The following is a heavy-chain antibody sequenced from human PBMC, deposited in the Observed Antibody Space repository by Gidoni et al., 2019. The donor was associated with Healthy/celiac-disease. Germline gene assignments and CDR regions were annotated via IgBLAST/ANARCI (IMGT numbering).Heavy chain of an antibody. CDR3: ARDCSGTTCPGVGGFDY. Sequence: QDQLVQSGAEVKKPGASVKVSCKASGYTFTSYGISWVRQAPGQGLEWMGGISPYNGNTNYGEKLQGRVTMTTDTSTRTAYMELRSLRSDDTAVYYCARDCSGTTCPGVGGFDYWGQGTLVTVSS. V-gene: IGHV1-18*01. D-gene: IGHD2-2*01. J-gene: IGHJ4*02. CDR1: GYTFTSYG. CDR2: ISPYNGNT.